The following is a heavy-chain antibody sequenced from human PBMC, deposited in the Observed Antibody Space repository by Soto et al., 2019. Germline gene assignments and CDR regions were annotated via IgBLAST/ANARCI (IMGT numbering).Heavy chain of an antibody. V-gene: IGHV4-4*07. CDR2: IYATGTT. Sequence: SETLSLTCTGSGASISGLYWSWIRKSAGKGLEWIGRIYATGTTDYNPSLKSRVMMSVDTSKKQFSLKLRSVTAADTAVYYCVRDGTKTLRDWFDPWGQGISVTVSS. D-gene: IGHD1-1*01. CDR3: VRDGTKTLRDWFDP. J-gene: IGHJ5*02. CDR1: GASISGLY.